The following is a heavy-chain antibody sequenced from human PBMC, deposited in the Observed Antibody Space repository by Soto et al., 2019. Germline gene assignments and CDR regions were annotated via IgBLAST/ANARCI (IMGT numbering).Heavy chain of an antibody. J-gene: IGHJ5*02. D-gene: IGHD7-27*01. CDR2: IKHRGST. Sequence: PSLTCAVYGGSFSGYYWSLIRQPPGKGLEWMGEIKHRGSTNYNPSLKSRVTISVDTSKNHFSLKLSSVTAADTALYYCARVDRALGNLRFDPWGQGTLVTVSS. CDR1: GGSFSGYY. V-gene: IGHV4-34*09. CDR3: ARVDRALGNLRFDP.